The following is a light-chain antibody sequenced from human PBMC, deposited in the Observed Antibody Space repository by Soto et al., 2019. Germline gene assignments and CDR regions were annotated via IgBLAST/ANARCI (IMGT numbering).Light chain of an antibody. CDR1: QTVRNNY. Sequence: EIGLTQSPGTLSLSPGERATLSCRASQTVRNNYLAWYQQKPGQAPRLLIYGASSRATGIPDRFSGSGSGTDFTLTISRLEPEDFAVYYCQQYGSSPLITFGQGTRLEI. V-gene: IGKV3-20*01. CDR2: GAS. J-gene: IGKJ5*01. CDR3: QQYGSSPLIT.